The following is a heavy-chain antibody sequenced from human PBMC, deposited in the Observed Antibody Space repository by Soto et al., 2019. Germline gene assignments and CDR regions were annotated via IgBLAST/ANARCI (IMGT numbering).Heavy chain of an antibody. D-gene: IGHD3-9*01. CDR1: GYTFTSYG. CDR2: ISAYNGNT. Sequence: WASVKVSCKASGYTFTSYGISWVRQVPGQGLEWMGWISAYNGNTNYAQKLQGRVTMTTDTSTSTAYMELRSLRSEDTAIYYCAARTGYYTSYYSMVVWCKRLTVTVS. V-gene: IGHV1-18*01. CDR3: AARTGYYTSYYSMVV. J-gene: IGHJ6*03.